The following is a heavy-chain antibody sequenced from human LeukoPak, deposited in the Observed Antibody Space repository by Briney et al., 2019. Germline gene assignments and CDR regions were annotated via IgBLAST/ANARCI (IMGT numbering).Heavy chain of an antibody. V-gene: IGHV1-69*13. CDR3: ATSHSGCATSDSGYHRERYNWFDL. D-gene: IGHD5-12*01. CDR1: GGSFSSHA. Sequence: SVKVSCKASGGSFSSHAINWVRQSPGQGLEWMGGITPIFGTPNYAQRFQGRVTITADESTSTAYMELSSLRSEDTAVYYCATSHSGCATSDSGYHRERYNWFDLWGQGTLVTVSS. J-gene: IGHJ5*02. CDR2: ITPIFGTP.